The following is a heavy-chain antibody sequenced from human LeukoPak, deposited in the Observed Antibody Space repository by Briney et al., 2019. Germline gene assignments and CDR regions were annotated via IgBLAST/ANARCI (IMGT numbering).Heavy chain of an antibody. J-gene: IGHJ4*02. CDR1: GFTFSSYA. D-gene: IGHD6-19*01. CDR3: AKPEASSGWSEGDY. V-gene: IGHV3-23*01. CDR2: ISGSGGST. Sequence: GSLRLSCAASGFTFSSYAMSWVRQAPGKGLEWVSAISGSGGSTYYADSVKGRFTISRDNSKNTLYLQMNSLRAEDTAVYYCAKPEASSGWSEGDYWGPGTLVTVSS.